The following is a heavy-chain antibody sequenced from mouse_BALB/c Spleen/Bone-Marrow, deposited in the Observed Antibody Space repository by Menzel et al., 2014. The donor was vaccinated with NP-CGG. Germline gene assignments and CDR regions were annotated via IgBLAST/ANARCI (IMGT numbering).Heavy chain of an antibody. CDR3: ARDWDEYYFDY. J-gene: IGHJ2*01. CDR2: IFPGSDNT. Sequence: QVQLKQSGPELVKPGASVKMSCKASGYSFTSYYIHWVEQRPGQGLEWIGWIFPGSDNTKYNEKFKGKATLTADTSSSTAYMHLSSLTSEDSAVYFCARDWDEYYFDYWGQGTTLTVSS. V-gene: IGHV1-66*01. D-gene: IGHD4-1*01. CDR1: GYSFTSYY.